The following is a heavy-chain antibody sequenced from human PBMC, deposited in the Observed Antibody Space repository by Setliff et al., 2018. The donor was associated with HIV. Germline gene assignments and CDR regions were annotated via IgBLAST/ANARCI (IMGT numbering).Heavy chain of an antibody. CDR2: IYYSGST. D-gene: IGHD6-19*01. J-gene: IGHJ3*01. Sequence: SETLSLTCGISDYSITSGYYWGWIRQPPGKGLEWIGSIYYSGSTNYNPSLKSRVTMSIDTSKNQFSLNVSSVTAADTAVYYCARGWGHDGFDFWGQGTMVTVSS. V-gene: IGHV4-38-2*01. CDR3: ARGWGHDGFDF. CDR1: DYSITSGYY.